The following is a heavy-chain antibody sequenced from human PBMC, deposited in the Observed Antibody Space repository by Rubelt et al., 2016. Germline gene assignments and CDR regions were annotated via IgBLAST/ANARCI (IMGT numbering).Heavy chain of an antibody. V-gene: IGHV3-30*04. J-gene: IGHJ4*02. D-gene: IGHD1-26*01. CDR3: ARGWPIVGTTALDY. Sequence: VQLVESGGGLVKPGGSLRLSCAASGLAFTTSAMHWVRQAPGKGLEWVAVISGDGNNKYYADSVKGQFTISRDNSKSTLYLQMNSLRAEDTALYYCARGWPIVGTTALDYWGQGTLVTVSS. CDR1: GLAFTTSA. CDR2: ISGDGNNK.